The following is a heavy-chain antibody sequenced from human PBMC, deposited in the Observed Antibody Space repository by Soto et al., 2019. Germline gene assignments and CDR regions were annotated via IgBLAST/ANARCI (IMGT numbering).Heavy chain of an antibody. CDR1: GGSISSSSYY. V-gene: IGHV4-39*01. J-gene: IGHJ6*02. Sequence: SETLSLTCTVSGGSISSSSYYWGWIRQPPGKGLEWIGSIYYSGGTYYNPSLKSRVTISVDTSKNQFSLKLSSVTAADTAVYYCARATGIAVAGTLYYYYGMDVWGQGTTVTVSS. D-gene: IGHD6-19*01. CDR3: ARATGIAVAGTLYYYYGMDV. CDR2: IYYSGGT.